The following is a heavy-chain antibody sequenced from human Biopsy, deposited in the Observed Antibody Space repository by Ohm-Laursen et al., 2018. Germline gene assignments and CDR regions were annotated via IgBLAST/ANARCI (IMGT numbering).Heavy chain of an antibody. J-gene: IGHJ4*02. D-gene: IGHD3-3*01. CDR1: GGSISDSTYH. Sequence: SDTLSLTCTVSGGSISDSTYHWSWIRQSPGKGLEWIGNIYYSGNTDYSPSLKSRVTISVDTSNNQFSLKLRSVTAADTAVYYCARQVDFWSGYVDYWGQGTLVAVSS. CDR3: ARQVDFWSGYVDY. CDR2: IYYSGNT. V-gene: IGHV4-39*01.